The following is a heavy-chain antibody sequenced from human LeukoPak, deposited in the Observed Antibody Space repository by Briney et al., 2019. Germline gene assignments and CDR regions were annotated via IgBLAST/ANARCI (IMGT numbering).Heavy chain of an antibody. CDR1: GYTFTSYG. D-gene: IGHD6-19*01. V-gene: IGHV1-18*01. J-gene: IGHJ6*03. Sequence: ASVKVSCKASGYTFTSYGISWVRQAPGQGLEWMGWISAYNGNTNYAQKLQGRVTMTTDTSTSTAYMELRSLRSDDTAVYYCARDSWSGQWLVVGYYYYYMDVWGKGTTVTISS. CDR2: ISAYNGNT. CDR3: ARDSWSGQWLVVGYYYYYMDV.